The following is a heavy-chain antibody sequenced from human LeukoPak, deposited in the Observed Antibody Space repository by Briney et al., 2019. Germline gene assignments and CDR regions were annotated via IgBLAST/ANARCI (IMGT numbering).Heavy chain of an antibody. D-gene: IGHD6-6*01. J-gene: IGHJ6*03. CDR1: GFTFSSYW. V-gene: IGHV3-7*03. Sequence: GGSLRLSCAASGFTFSSYWMSWVRQAPGKGLEWVANIKQDGSEKYYVDSVKGRFTISRDNAKNSLYLQMNSLRAEDTAVYYCARDGSSSSLGYYYYMDVWGKGTTVTVSS. CDR2: IKQDGSEK. CDR3: ARDGSSSSLGYYYYMDV.